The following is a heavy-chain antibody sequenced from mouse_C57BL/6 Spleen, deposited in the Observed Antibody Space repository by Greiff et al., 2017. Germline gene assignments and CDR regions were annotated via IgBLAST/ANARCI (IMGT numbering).Heavy chain of an antibody. V-gene: IGHV14-2*01. Sequence: VQLQQSGAELVKPGASVKLSCTASGFNIKDYYMHWVKQRTEQGLEWIGRIDPEDGETKYAAKFQGKATITADTSSNTAYLQLSSLTSEDTAVYYCARENPSYAMDYWGQGTSVTVSS. CDR2: IDPEDGET. J-gene: IGHJ4*01. CDR1: GFNIKDYY. CDR3: ARENPSYAMDY.